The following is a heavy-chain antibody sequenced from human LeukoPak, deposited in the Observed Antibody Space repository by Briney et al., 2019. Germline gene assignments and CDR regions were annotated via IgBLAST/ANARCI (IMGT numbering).Heavy chain of an antibody. CDR2: INHSGDT. J-gene: IGHJ4*02. Sequence: SETLSLTCAVYGGSFSGYYWSWIRQPPGKGLEWIGEINHSGDTTYNPSLKSRVTVSVDTSKNQFFLKLSSVTAADTAVYYCERFSLHHDYVWGTYDYDYWGQGTLVTVSS. D-gene: IGHD3-16*01. CDR3: ERFSLHHDYVWGTYDYDY. V-gene: IGHV4-34*01. CDR1: GGSFSGYY.